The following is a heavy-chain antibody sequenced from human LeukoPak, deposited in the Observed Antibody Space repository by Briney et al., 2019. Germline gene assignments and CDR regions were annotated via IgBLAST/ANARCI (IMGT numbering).Heavy chain of an antibody. Sequence: GGSLRLSCAASGFTFSSYGMHWVRQAPGKGLEWVAVISYDGSNKYYADSVKGRFTISRDNSKNTLYLQMNSLRAEDTAVYDCALPGHYWGQGTLVTVSS. CDR1: GFTFSSYG. J-gene: IGHJ4*02. V-gene: IGHV3-30*03. CDR3: ALPGHY. CDR2: ISYDGSNK.